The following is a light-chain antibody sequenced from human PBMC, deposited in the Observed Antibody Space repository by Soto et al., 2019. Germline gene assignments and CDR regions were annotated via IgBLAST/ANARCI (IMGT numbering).Light chain of an antibody. CDR3: TSYSSSSPVL. J-gene: IGLJ2*01. CDR2: EVT. V-gene: IGLV2-14*01. CDR1: SSDVGAYNY. Sequence: QSALTQPASVSGSLGQSITISCTGTSSDVGAYNYVSWYQQHPDKAPKLLIFEVTNRPSGVSGRFSGSKSGITASLSISGLQPEDEDDYYCTSYSSSSPVLFGGGTKVTVL.